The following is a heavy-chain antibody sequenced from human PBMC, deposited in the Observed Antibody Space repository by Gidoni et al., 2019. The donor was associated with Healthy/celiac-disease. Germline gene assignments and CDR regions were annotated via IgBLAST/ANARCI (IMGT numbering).Heavy chain of an antibody. CDR1: GFTFSSHI. V-gene: IGHV3-48*02. J-gene: IGHJ4*02. CDR3: ARDEEDDYGDYVEVYFDY. D-gene: IGHD4-17*01. Sequence: EVQLVESGGGLVQPGGSLRLSCAASGFTFSSHIMNWVRQAPGKGLEWVSYIISSSSTIYYADSVKGRFTISRDNAKNSLYLQMNSLRDEDTAVYYCARDEEDDYGDYVEVYFDYWGQGTLVTVAS. CDR2: IISSSSTI.